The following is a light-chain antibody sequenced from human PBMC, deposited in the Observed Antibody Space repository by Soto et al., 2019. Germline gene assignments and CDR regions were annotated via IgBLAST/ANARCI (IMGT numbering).Light chain of an antibody. CDR3: QQYLDNLLT. J-gene: IGKJ4*01. CDR1: QKVLKSSNNKNY. Sequence: DIVMTQSPDSLAVSLGERATINFNSSQKVLKSSNNKNYLAWYQQKPGQPPKLLIYWASTRESGVPDRFSGGGSGTDFTLTISSLQAEDVAVYYCQQYLDNLLTFGGGTKVDI. V-gene: IGKV4-1*01. CDR2: WAS.